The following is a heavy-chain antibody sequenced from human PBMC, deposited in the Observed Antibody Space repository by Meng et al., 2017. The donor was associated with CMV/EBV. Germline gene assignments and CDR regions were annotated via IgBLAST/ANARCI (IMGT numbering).Heavy chain of an antibody. V-gene: IGHV1-69*02. D-gene: IGHD1-1*01. CDR3: ARGGSRGGTSNFDY. J-gene: IGHJ4*02. CDR1: GGTFSRYT. Sequence: SGGTFSRYTISWVRQAPGQGLEWMGRIIPILGIANYAQKFQGRVTITADKSTSTAYMELSSLRSEDTAVYYCARGGSRGGTSNFDYWGQGTLVTVSS. CDR2: IIPILGIA.